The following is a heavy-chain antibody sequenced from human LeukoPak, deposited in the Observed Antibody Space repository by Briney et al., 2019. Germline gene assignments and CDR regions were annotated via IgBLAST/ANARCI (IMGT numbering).Heavy chain of an antibody. CDR2: IYQSGST. V-gene: IGHV4-38-2*01. CDR3: ARRYSNYFFDY. D-gene: IGHD4-11*01. J-gene: IGHJ4*02. CDR1: GYSITSGYY. Sequence: SETLSLTCGVSGYSITSGYYWAWIRQPPGKGLEWIGNIYQSGSTYHNPSFKSRVTISVDTSKNQFSLKLSSVTAADTAVYYCARRYSNYFFDYWGQGTLVTVSS.